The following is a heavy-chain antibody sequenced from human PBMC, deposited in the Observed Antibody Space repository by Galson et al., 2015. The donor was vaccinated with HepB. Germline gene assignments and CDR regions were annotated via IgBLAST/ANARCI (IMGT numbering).Heavy chain of an antibody. V-gene: IGHV1-3*01. J-gene: IGHJ3*02. Sequence: CKASGYTFTSYAMHWVRQAPGQRLEWMGWINAGNGNTKYSQKFQGRVTITRDTSASTAYMELSSLRSEDTAVYYCARVLGSSWYSDAFDIWGQGTMVTVSS. CDR3: ARVLGSSWYSDAFDI. D-gene: IGHD6-13*01. CDR1: GYTFTSYA. CDR2: INAGNGNT.